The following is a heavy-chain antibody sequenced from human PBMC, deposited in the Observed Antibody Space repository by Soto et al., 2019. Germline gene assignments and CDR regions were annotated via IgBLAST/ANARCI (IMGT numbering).Heavy chain of an antibody. CDR2: AYHTGDT. J-gene: IGHJ5*02. Sequence: SETLSLTCGVSGGTVASSHWWRWVRQPPGGGLEWIGNAYHTGDTNLNPSLQSRATISVDKSNNQFSLRLDFLAAADTAVYFFARDIVTAGGNNYFDPWGPGTLVTVSS. CDR3: ARDIVTAGGNNYFDP. D-gene: IGHD2-21*02. V-gene: IGHV4-4*02. CDR1: GGTVASSHW.